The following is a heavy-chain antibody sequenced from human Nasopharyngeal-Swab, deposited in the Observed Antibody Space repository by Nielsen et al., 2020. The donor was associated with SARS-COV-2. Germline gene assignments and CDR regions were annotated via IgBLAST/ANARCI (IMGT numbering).Heavy chain of an antibody. J-gene: IGHJ6*02. D-gene: IGHD6-19*01. Sequence: SETLSLTCSVPGGSMNSYTWTWIRQPPGKGLERMGSAYFSGSSNYNPSLTSRLTISVDTARNQFSLKLTSVTAADTAVYYCARMEAVSYGGLDVWGQGTTVTVSS. CDR3: ARMEAVSYGGLDV. V-gene: IGHV4-59*01. CDR1: GGSMNSYT. CDR2: AYFSGSS.